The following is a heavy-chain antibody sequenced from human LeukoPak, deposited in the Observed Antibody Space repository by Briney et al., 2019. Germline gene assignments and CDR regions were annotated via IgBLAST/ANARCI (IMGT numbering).Heavy chain of an antibody. Sequence: SETLSLTCTVSGASISSSSYHWGWIRQTPGKGPEWIGSFYYSGSTYYNPSLKSRLIISGDTTKNQFSLKLSSVTAADTAVYYCARGVAARPYYYFYYYMDVWGKGTTVTVSS. D-gene: IGHD6-6*01. V-gene: IGHV4-39*07. CDR1: GASISSSSYH. CDR3: ARGVAARPYYYFYYYMDV. CDR2: FYYSGST. J-gene: IGHJ6*03.